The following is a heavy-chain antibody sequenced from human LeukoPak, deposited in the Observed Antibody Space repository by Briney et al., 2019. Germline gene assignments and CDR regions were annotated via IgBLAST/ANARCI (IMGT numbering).Heavy chain of an antibody. CDR1: GFTFSSYA. V-gene: IGHV3-30-3*01. J-gene: IGHJ4*02. Sequence: GGSLRLSCAASGFTFSSYAMHWVRQAPGKGLEWVAVISYDGSNKYYADSVKGRFTISRDNSKNTLYLQMNSLRAGDTAVYYCARDGDYYGSGSYVNDYWGQGTLVTVSS. D-gene: IGHD3-10*01. CDR3: ARDGDYYGSGSYVNDY. CDR2: ISYDGSNK.